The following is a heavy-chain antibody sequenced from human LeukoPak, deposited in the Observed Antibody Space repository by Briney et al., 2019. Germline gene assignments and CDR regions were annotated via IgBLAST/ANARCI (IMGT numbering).Heavy chain of an antibody. CDR2: TYASGIT. D-gene: IGHD6-6*01. CDR1: GFIVSNNY. Sequence: GGSLRLSCVASGFIVSNNYMSWVRQAPGKGLEWVSVTYASGITYYADSVKGRFTISRDNSKSTLYFQMNSLRAEDTAVYYCARGHGGSSSHRYSDYWGQGTQVTVSS. CDR3: ARGHGGSSSHRYSDY. V-gene: IGHV3-66*01. J-gene: IGHJ4*02.